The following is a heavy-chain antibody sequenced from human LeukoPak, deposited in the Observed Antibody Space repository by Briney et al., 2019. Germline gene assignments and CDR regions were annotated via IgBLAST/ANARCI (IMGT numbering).Heavy chain of an antibody. D-gene: IGHD3-16*01. Sequence: ASVKVSCKASGGTFSSYAISWVRQAPGQGLEWMGWINPNSGGTNYAQKFQGRVTMTRDTSISTAYMELSRLRSDDTAVYYCARGGGKGLDYWGQGTLVTVSS. V-gene: IGHV1-2*02. CDR3: ARGGGKGLDY. J-gene: IGHJ4*02. CDR2: INPNSGGT. CDR1: GGTFSSYA.